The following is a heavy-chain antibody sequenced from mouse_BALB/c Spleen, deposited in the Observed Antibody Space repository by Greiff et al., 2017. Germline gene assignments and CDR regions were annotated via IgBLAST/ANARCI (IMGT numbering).Heavy chain of an antibody. CDR3: AKFITTGYYAMDY. Sequence: VKLLESGAELVRPGTSVKISCKASGYTFTNYWLGWVKQRPGHGLEWIGDIYPGGGYTNYNEKFKGKATLTADTSSSTAYMQLSSLTSEDSAVYFCAKFITTGYYAMDYWGQGTSVTVSS. J-gene: IGHJ4*01. V-gene: IGHV1-63*02. CDR2: IYPGGGYT. CDR1: GYTFTNYW. D-gene: IGHD1-2*01.